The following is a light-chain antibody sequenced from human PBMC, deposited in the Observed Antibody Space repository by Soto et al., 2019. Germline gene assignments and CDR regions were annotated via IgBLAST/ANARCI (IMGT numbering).Light chain of an antibody. J-gene: IGKJ1*01. CDR2: GAS. V-gene: IGKV3-15*01. Sequence: EIMLTQSPATLSVSPGERATLSCRASQSVSSSLAWYQQKPGQAPRLLIYGASTRATGIPARFSGSGSGTEFTLTISSLQSEDFAVYYRQQYNNWWTVGQGTKVDIK. CDR1: QSVSSS. CDR3: QQYNNWWT.